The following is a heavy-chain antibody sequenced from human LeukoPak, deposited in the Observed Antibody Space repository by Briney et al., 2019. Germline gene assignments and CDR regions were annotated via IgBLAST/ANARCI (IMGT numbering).Heavy chain of an antibody. CDR3: ARGTGVLYCSNGVCYTSDY. CDR1: GYSSTSYW. V-gene: IGHV5-51*01. Sequence: GESLKISCKGSGYSSTSYWIAWVGQMPGKGLEWMGIIYPGDSDTRYSTSFQGQVTISADKSISTAYLQWSSLKASDTAMYYCARGTGVLYCSNGVCYTSDYWGQGNLVTVSS. D-gene: IGHD2-8*01. CDR2: IYPGDSDT. J-gene: IGHJ4*02.